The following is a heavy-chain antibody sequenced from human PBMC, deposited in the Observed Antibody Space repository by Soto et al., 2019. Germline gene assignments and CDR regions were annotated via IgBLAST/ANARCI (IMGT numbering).Heavy chain of an antibody. D-gene: IGHD6-19*01. Sequence: ASVKVSCKASGYTFTGYYMHWVRQAPGQGLEWMGWINPNSGGTNYAQKFQGWVTMTRDTSISTAYMELSRLRSDDTAVYYCAREAAVAANGAWFDPWGQGTLVTVYS. CDR3: AREAAVAANGAWFDP. CDR2: INPNSGGT. J-gene: IGHJ5*02. V-gene: IGHV1-2*04. CDR1: GYTFTGYY.